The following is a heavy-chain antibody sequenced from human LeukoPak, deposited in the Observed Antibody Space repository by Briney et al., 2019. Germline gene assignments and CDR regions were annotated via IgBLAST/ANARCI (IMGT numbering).Heavy chain of an antibody. Sequence: SETLSLTCTVSGGSISSYYWSWIRQPPGKGLEWVGYIYYSGSTNYNPSLKSRVTISVDTSKNQFSLKLSSVTAADTAVYYGARATDCSSTSCFYFDYWGQGTLVTVSS. V-gene: IGHV4-59*01. CDR2: IYYSGST. CDR3: ARATDCSSTSCFYFDY. J-gene: IGHJ4*02. D-gene: IGHD2-2*01. CDR1: GGSISSYY.